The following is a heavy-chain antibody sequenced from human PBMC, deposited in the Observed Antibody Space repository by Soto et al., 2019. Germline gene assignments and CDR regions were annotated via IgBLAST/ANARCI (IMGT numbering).Heavy chain of an antibody. V-gene: IGHV1-2*05. CDR3: GRGGSVELVIFY. D-gene: IGHD1-7*01. J-gene: IGHJ4*02. Sequence: ASVKVYCKGSGYTFTGHYIHWVRQSPGQGPEWMGEIGPLTGGTKYGQEYQGGVTMLRDTSITTVYIGLSNLSPDDTVVYYWGRGGSVELVIFYWGQGTLVTVSS. CDR1: GYTFTGHY. CDR2: IGPLTGGT.